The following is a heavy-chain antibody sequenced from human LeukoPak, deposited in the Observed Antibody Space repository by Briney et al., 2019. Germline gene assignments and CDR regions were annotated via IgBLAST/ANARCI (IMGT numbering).Heavy chain of an antibody. CDR3: ARNYCGGDCYSGEHYYYGMDV. Sequence: SDTLSLTYTFSGGSISSSSYYWGWIRQPPGKVLERIGSSYYSGSTRYNPSLKRRVTISVDTSKNQFSMKLSYVTVADTAVYYCARNYCGGDCYSGEHYYYGMDVWGQGTTVTVSS. CDR1: GGSISSSSYY. CDR2: SYYSGST. V-gene: IGHV4-39*01. J-gene: IGHJ6*02. D-gene: IGHD2-21*02.